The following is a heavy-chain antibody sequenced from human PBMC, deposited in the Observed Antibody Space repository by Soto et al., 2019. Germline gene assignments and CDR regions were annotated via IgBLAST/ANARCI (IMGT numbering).Heavy chain of an antibody. Sequence: SETLSLTCAVYGGSFIGYYWSWIRQPPWKGLEWIGEINHSGSTNYNPSLKSRVTISVDTSKNQFSLKLSSVTAADTAVYYCARVDSSSRYHYYGMYAWGQGTTVTVSS. CDR1: GGSFIGYY. CDR3: ARVDSSSRYHYYGMYA. V-gene: IGHV4-34*01. CDR2: INHSGST. D-gene: IGHD6-13*01. J-gene: IGHJ6*02.